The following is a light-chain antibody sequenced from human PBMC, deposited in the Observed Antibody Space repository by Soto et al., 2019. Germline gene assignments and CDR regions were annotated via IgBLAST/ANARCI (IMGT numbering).Light chain of an antibody. CDR3: QQYPISPRT. CDR2: GAS. V-gene: IGKV3-20*01. Sequence: EVVLTQSPDTLSLSPGERATLSCRASQSVSSGHLAWYQHKPGQAPRLLIYGASNRAAGISDRFSGSGSGTDFTLTISRLESEDFAVYYCQQYPISPRTFGQGTKVEI. CDR1: QSVSSGH. J-gene: IGKJ1*01.